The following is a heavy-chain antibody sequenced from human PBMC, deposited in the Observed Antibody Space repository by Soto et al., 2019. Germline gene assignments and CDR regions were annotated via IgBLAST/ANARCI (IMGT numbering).Heavy chain of an antibody. J-gene: IGHJ6*02. CDR2: NSVFNGDT. V-gene: IGHV1-18*01. CDR1: GYTSSSYG. CDR3: ATKDDHKDDQPYYYGMDV. Sequence: QVQLLQSGGEVKTPGASVKVSCKALGYTSSSYGINWVRQAPGQGLEWMGWNSVFNGDTKYAQKFQGRVAITKDPGTSTAHMELRSLRYDDAAVYFCATKDDHKDDQPYYYGMDVWGQGTTVAVSS. D-gene: IGHD3-16*01.